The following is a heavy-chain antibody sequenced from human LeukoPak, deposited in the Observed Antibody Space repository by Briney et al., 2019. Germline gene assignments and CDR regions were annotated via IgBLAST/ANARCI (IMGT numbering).Heavy chain of an antibody. CDR3: ATKQWLAPPPDS. D-gene: IGHD6-19*01. V-gene: IGHV3-74*01. J-gene: IGHJ4*02. CDR2: INTDGTVT. Sequence: QPGGSLRLSCAASGFTFSKYWMLWVRQAPGKGLESVSRINTDGTVTTYAGSVKGRFTVSRDNADNTMFLQMNSVRDEDTAVYYCATKQWLAPPPDSWGQGTPVTVSS. CDR1: GFTFSKYW.